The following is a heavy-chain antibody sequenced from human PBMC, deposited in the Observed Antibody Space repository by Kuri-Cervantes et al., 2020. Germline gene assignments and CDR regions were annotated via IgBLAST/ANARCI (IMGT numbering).Heavy chain of an antibody. CDR3: ARGFSRGWYYFDY. D-gene: IGHD6-19*01. CDR1: GGSFSGYY. J-gene: IGHJ4*02. CDR2: IYHSGST. V-gene: IGHV4-34*01. Sequence: GSLRLSCAVYGGSFSGYYWSWIRQPPGKGLEWIGSIYHSGSTYYNPSLKSRVTISVDTSKNQFSLKLSSVTAADTAVYYCARGFSRGWYYFDYWGQGTLVTVSS.